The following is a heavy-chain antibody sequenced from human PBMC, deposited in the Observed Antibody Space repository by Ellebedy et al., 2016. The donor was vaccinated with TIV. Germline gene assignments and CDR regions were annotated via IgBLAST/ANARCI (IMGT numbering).Heavy chain of an antibody. Sequence: SETLSLXXTVSGDSISSGSYYWSWIRQPAGKGLEWIGRILSSGSTSYNPSVRSRVTMSVDTSKNQFTLSLNSVTAADTAVYYCARGGEGVAEFGVWGNGTAVTVSS. CDR1: GDSISSGSYY. V-gene: IGHV4-61*02. CDR2: ILSSGST. CDR3: ARGGEGVAEFGV. D-gene: IGHD3-16*01. J-gene: IGHJ6*03.